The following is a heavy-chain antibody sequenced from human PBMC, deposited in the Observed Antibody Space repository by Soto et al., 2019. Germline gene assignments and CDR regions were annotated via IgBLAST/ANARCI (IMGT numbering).Heavy chain of an antibody. CDR2: IGGRGNSA. J-gene: IGHJ3*01. D-gene: IGHD5-12*01. Sequence: EVQVSESGGGLVRPGGSLRLSCAASGFIFTNYAMNRVRQAPGKGLEWVSVIGGRGNSAYYADSVQGRFTISRDNSKNTLSLQMSSLTADDTAIYYCVREGRGAFDFWGRGTMVTVSS. CDR1: GFIFTNYA. CDR3: VREGRGAFDF. V-gene: IGHV3-23*01.